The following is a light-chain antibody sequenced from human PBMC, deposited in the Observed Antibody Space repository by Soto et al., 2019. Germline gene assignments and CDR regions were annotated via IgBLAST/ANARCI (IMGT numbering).Light chain of an antibody. Sequence: ETGLTQSPGTLSLSPGERATLSCRASQSVPRSYLAWYQQKPGQAPRLLIYGTSSRATGIPDRFSGSGSGTDFTLTISRLEPEDFAVFYCQQYGSSITFGQGTRLEIK. V-gene: IGKV3-20*01. CDR2: GTS. CDR3: QQYGSSIT. CDR1: QSVPRSY. J-gene: IGKJ5*01.